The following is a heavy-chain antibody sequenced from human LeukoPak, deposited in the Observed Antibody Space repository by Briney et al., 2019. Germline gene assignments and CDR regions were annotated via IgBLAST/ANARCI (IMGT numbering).Heavy chain of an antibody. CDR3: ARVRCSSTSCRKPYYYYYMDV. D-gene: IGHD2-2*01. J-gene: IGHJ6*03. CDR1: GGSFSGYY. Sequence: PSETLSLTCAVYGGSFSGYYWSWIRQPPGKGLEWIGEINHSGSTNYNPSLKSRVTIPVDTSKNQFSLKLSSVTAADTAVYYCARVRCSSTSCRKPYYYYYMDVWGKGTTVTVSS. V-gene: IGHV4-34*01. CDR2: INHSGST.